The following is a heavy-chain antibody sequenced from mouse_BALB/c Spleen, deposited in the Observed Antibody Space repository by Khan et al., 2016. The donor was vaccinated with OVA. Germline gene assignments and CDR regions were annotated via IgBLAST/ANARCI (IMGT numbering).Heavy chain of an antibody. D-gene: IGHD2-2*01. CDR2: IDPFSGGS. CDR1: GYSFTSYY. J-gene: IGHJ3*01. V-gene: IGHV1-31*01. Sequence: VQLKQSGPELMKPGASVKISCKASGYSFTSYYIHWVMQRHGESLEWIGYIDPFSGGSTYNQKFKVKATLPVDKSSSTAYIHLSNLTSEDSAVYYCTRHGYVAWFTYGGQGNLVTVA. CDR3: TRHGYVAWFTY.